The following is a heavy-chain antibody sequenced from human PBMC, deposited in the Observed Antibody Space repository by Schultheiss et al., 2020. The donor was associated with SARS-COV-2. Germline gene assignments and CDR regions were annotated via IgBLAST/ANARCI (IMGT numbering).Heavy chain of an antibody. J-gene: IGHJ5*02. CDR2: INGDGTTT. CDR1: GFTFSNYR. D-gene: IGHD6-13*01. CDR3: TRLVSGSSSDH. V-gene: IGHV3-74*01. Sequence: GGSLRLSCAASGFTFSNYRMHWVRQAPGKGLMWVSRINGDGTTTNYAGSVKGRFTISRDNARNTVSLQMNSLRAEDTGVYYCTRLVSGSSSDHWGQGTLVTVS.